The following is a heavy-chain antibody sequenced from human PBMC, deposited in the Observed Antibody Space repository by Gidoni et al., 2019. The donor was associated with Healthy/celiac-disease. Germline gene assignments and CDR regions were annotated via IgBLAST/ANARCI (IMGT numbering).Heavy chain of an antibody. CDR3: ASDGSGYYNY. CDR2: IYYSGST. CDR1: GGSIGSGGYY. Sequence: QVQLQESGPGLGTASQSLSLTCTVSGGSIGSGGYYSSWIRHHPGKGLEWIGYIYYSGSTYYNPSLKSRVTISVDTSKNQFSLKLSSVTAADTAVYYCASDGSGYYNYWGQGTLVTVSS. D-gene: IGHD3-22*01. V-gene: IGHV4-31*03. J-gene: IGHJ4*02.